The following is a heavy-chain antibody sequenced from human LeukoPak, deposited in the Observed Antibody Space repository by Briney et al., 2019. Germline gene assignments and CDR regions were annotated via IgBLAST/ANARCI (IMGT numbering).Heavy chain of an antibody. V-gene: IGHV1-2*02. Sequence: ASVKVPCKASGYTFTGYYMHWVRQAPGQGLEWMGWINPNSGGTNYAQKFQGRVTMTRDTSISTAYMELSRLRSDDTAVYYCARDFLVVVAATPPWFDPWGQGTLVTVSS. CDR1: GYTFTGYY. J-gene: IGHJ5*02. CDR3: ARDFLVVVAATPPWFDP. D-gene: IGHD2-15*01. CDR2: INPNSGGT.